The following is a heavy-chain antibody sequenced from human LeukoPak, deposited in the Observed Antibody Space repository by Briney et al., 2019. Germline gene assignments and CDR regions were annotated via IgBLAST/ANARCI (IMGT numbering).Heavy chain of an antibody. CDR1: GFTFSSYS. V-gene: IGHV3-21*01. D-gene: IGHD5-12*01. CDR3: ARGPPEYSGYLYYFDY. J-gene: IGHJ4*02. Sequence: GGSLRLSCAASGFTFSSYSMNWVRQAPGKGLGWVSSISSSSSYIYYADSVKGRFTISRDNAKNSLYLQMNSLRAEDTAVYYCARGPPEYSGYLYYFDYWGQGTLVTVSS. CDR2: ISSSSSYI.